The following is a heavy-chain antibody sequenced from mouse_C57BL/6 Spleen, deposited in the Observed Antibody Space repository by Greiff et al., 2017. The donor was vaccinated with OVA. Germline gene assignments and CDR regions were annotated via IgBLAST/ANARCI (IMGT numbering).Heavy chain of an antibody. CDR1: GFTFTDYY. Sequence: EVHLVESGGGLVQPGGSLSLSCAASGFTFTDYYMSWVRQPPGKALEWLGFIRNKANGYTTEYSTSVKGRFTISRDNSQSILYLQMNALRAEDSATYYCARSHSLVYYAMDYWGQGTSVTVSS. CDR2: IRNKANGYTT. V-gene: IGHV7-3*01. J-gene: IGHJ4*01. CDR3: ARSHSLVYYAMDY.